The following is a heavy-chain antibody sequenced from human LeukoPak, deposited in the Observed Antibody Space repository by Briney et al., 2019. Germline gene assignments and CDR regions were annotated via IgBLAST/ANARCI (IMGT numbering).Heavy chain of an antibody. CDR1: GGSISSYY. Sequence: SETLSLTCTVSGGSISSYYWSWIRQPPGKGLEWVGYIYCSGSTNYNPSLKRRVTISLDTSENQISLKLSSVTAADTDVYYCARLRAATEATINYYDDGMDVWGQGTTVTVPS. D-gene: IGHD5-12*01. CDR2: IYCSGST. J-gene: IGHJ6*02. CDR3: ARLRAATEATINYYDDGMDV. V-gene: IGHV4-59*12.